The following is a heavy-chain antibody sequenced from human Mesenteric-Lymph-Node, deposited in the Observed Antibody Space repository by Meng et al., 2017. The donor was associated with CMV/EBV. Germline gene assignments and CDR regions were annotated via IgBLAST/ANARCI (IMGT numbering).Heavy chain of an antibody. V-gene: IGHV3-21*01. D-gene: IGHD3-16*01. CDR1: GFTFSSYS. CDR2: ISSSSTHI. Sequence: GESLKISCAASGFTFSSYSMNWVRQAPGKGLERVSYISSSSTHIYYADSVKGRFTISRDNAKNSLYLQMNSLRAEDTAVYYCARGANWFDPWGQGTLVTVSS. CDR3: ARGANWFDP. J-gene: IGHJ5*02.